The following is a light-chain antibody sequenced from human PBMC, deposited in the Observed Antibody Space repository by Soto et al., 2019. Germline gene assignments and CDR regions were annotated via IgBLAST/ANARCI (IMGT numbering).Light chain of an antibody. CDR2: GAS. CDR1: QSVSYSY. J-gene: IGKJ1*01. Sequence: EIVLTHSPGTLSLSPCERATLSFSASQSVSYSYLAWYQHKPGQAPRLLVHGASVRATGIPDRFSGSGSGTDFTLTISRLEPEDFAVYYCQQYGSSLWTFGQGTKVDIK. V-gene: IGKV3-20*01. CDR3: QQYGSSLWT.